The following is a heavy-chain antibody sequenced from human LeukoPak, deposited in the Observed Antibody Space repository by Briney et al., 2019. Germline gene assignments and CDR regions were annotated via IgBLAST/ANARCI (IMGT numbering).Heavy chain of an antibody. CDR2: IIPIFGIA. D-gene: IGHD2-2*02. Sequence: ASVKVSCKASGGTFSSYAISWVRQAPGQGLEWMGRIIPIFGIANYAQKFQGRVTITADKSTSTAYMELSSLRSEDTVVYYCARDRGKYPEGYFDYWGQGTLVTVSS. V-gene: IGHV1-69*04. CDR1: GGTFSSYA. J-gene: IGHJ4*02. CDR3: ARDRGKYPEGYFDY.